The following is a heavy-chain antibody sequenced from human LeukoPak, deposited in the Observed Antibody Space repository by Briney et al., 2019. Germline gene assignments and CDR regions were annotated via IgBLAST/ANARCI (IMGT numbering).Heavy chain of an antibody. V-gene: IGHV3-23*01. Sequence: GGSLRLSCAASGFTFSSYAMSWVRQAPGKGLEWVSAISGSGGSTYYADSVKGRFTISRDNSKNTLYLQMNSLRAEDTAVYYCAKDHLPYCSGGSCYPIGNWGQGTLVTVSS. CDR1: GFTFSSYA. CDR3: AKDHLPYCSGGSCYPIGN. D-gene: IGHD2-15*01. CDR2: ISGSGGST. J-gene: IGHJ4*02.